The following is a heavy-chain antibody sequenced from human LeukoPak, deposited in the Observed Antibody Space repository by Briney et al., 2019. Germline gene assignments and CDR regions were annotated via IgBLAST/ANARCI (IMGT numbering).Heavy chain of an antibody. J-gene: IGHJ4*02. D-gene: IGHD6-13*01. CDR3: ARDSSSWENYFDY. Sequence: GGSLRLSCAASGFTFSSYSINWVRQAPGKGLEWVSSISSSSSYIYYADSVKGRFTISRDNAKNSLYLQMNSLRAEDTAVYYCARDSSSWENYFDYWGQGTLVTVSS. CDR2: ISSSSSYI. CDR1: GFTFSSYS. V-gene: IGHV3-21*01.